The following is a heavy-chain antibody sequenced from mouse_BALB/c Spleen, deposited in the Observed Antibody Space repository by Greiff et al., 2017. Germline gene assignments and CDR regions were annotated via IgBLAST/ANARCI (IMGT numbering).Heavy chain of an antibody. D-gene: IGHD3-1*01. CDR1: GFTFSSYA. CDR3: ARSGFDY. CDR2: ISSGGST. J-gene: IGHJ2*01. Sequence: EVKVVESGGGLVKPGGSLKLSCAASGFTFSSYAMSWVRQTPEKRLEWVASISSGGSTYYSDSVKGRFTISRDNARNILYLQMSSLRSEDTAMYYCARSGFDYWGQGTTLTVSS. V-gene: IGHV5-6-5*01.